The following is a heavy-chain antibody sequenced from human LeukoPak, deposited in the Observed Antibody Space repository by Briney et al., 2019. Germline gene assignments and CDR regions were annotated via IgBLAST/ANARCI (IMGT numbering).Heavy chain of an antibody. V-gene: IGHV1-69*04. CDR3: ARESYPFLGYCSSTSREEGPYFDH. J-gene: IGHJ4*02. Sequence: GASGKVSCKASGGTFSRYTISWVRQARGQGLESMGRMIPTLGVGTYAQKCQGRLKITADKSARTAYRELRSLRSEDTAVYYRARESYPFLGYCSSTSREEGPYFDHWGQGTLVTVSS. CDR1: GGTFSRYT. CDR2: MIPTLGVG. D-gene: IGHD2-2*01.